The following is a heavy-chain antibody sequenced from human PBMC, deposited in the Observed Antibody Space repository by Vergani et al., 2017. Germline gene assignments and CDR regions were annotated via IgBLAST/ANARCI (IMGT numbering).Heavy chain of an antibody. D-gene: IGHD6-6*01. CDR2: ISSSGSTI. Sequence: VQLVESGGGVVQPGGSLRLSCAASGFTFSSYEMNWVRQAPGKGLEWVSYISSSGSTIYYADSVKGRFTISRDNAKNSLYLQMNSLRAEDTAVYYCARYSSSAYYYYYMDVWGKGTTVTVSS. CDR3: ARYSSSAYYYYYMDV. CDR1: GFTFSSYE. J-gene: IGHJ6*03. V-gene: IGHV3-48*03.